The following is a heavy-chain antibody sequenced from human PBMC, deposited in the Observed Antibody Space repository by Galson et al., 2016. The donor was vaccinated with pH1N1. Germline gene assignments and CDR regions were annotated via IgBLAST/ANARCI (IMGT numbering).Heavy chain of an antibody. CDR3: ARSPADPGYSYYYMDV. V-gene: IGHV5-51*03. CDR2: IFPGDLDT. D-gene: IGHD2-21*01. CDR1: GYSFTSYW. J-gene: IGHJ6*03. Sequence: QSGAEVKKPGESLKISCKGSGYSFTSYWIGWVRQMPGKGLEWMGIIFPGDLDTRYSPSFQGQVTISADKSISTAYLQWNSLRASDTAMYYCARSPADPGYSYYYMDVWGKGTTVSVSS.